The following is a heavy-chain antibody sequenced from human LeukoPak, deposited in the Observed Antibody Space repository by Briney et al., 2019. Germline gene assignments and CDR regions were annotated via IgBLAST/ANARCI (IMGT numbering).Heavy chain of an antibody. D-gene: IGHD4-11*01. J-gene: IGHJ4*02. Sequence: PSETLSLTCTVSGGSISSSSYYWGWIRQPPGKGLEWIGSIYYSGSTYYNPSLKSRVTISVDTSKNQFSLKLSSVTAADTAVYYCARDRGGTVTYYFDYWGQGTLVTVSS. CDR1: GGSISSSSYY. CDR2: IYYSGST. V-gene: IGHV4-39*02. CDR3: ARDRGGTVTYYFDY.